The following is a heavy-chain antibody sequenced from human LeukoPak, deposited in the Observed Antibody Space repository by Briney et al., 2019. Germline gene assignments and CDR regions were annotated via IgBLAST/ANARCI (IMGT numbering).Heavy chain of an antibody. Sequence: GGSLRLSCAASGFTFSSYSMNWVRQAPGKGLEWVSYISSSSSRTIYYADSVKGRFTISRDNAKNSLYLQMNSLRAEDTAVYYCARDLYCSSTSCYRVYYYYMDVWGKGTTVTVSS. D-gene: IGHD2-2*02. CDR1: GFTFSSYS. V-gene: IGHV3-48*04. CDR2: ISSSSSRTI. J-gene: IGHJ6*03. CDR3: ARDLYCSSTSCYRVYYYYMDV.